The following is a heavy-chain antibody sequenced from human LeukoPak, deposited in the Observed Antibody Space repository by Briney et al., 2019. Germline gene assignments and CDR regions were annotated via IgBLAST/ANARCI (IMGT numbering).Heavy chain of an antibody. CDR1: GHSISSGYY. D-gene: IGHD6-19*01. CDR2: IYHNGIT. CDR3: ARALQSIAVAGTRWFDP. Sequence: SETLSLTCTVSGHSISSGYYWGWIRQPPGKGLEWIGSIYHNGITYYNPSLKSRVTISVDTSKNQFSLKLSSVTAADTAVYYCARALQSIAVAGTRWFDPWGQGTLVTVSS. V-gene: IGHV4-38-2*02. J-gene: IGHJ5*02.